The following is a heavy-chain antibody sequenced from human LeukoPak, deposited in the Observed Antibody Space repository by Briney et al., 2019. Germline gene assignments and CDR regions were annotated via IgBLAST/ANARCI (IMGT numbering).Heavy chain of an antibody. CDR3: ARGRVEMATITDY. J-gene: IGHJ4*02. Sequence: GGSLRLSCAASGFTFSSYAMHWVRQAPGKGLEWVAVISYDGSNKYYADSVKGRFTISRDNSKNTLYLQMNSLRAEDTAVYYCARGRVEMATITDYWGQGTLVTVSS. D-gene: IGHD5-24*01. CDR1: GFTFSSYA. CDR2: ISYDGSNK. V-gene: IGHV3-30-3*01.